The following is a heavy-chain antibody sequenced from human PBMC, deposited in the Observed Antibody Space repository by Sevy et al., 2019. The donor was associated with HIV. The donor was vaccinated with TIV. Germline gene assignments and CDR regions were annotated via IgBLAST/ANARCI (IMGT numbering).Heavy chain of an antibody. J-gene: IGHJ4*02. D-gene: IGHD6-19*01. CDR2: INWNSGSL. V-gene: IGHV3-9*01. CDR1: GFTFEDYA. Sequence: YLRLSCAGSGFTFEDYALHWVRQAPGQGLEWVAGINWNSGSLDYADSVKGRFTISRDDAKNSLYLQMDTLRTEDTALYSCAKTPMTEAAPYFDFWGQGTLVTV. CDR3: AKTPMTEAAPYFDF.